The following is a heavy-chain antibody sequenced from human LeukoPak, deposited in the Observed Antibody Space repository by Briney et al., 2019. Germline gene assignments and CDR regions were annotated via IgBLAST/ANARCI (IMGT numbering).Heavy chain of an antibody. Sequence: SETLSLTCTVSGDSISGTSYYWGWIRQPPGEGLEYIGNIYYDGNTDYNPSLKSRVTISLDTSKSQFSLKLSSVTAADTAVYYCARGYSSSWFDPWGQGTLVTVSS. CDR3: ARGYSSSWFDP. J-gene: IGHJ5*02. CDR1: GDSISGTSYY. V-gene: IGHV4-39*07. D-gene: IGHD6-13*01. CDR2: IYYDGNT.